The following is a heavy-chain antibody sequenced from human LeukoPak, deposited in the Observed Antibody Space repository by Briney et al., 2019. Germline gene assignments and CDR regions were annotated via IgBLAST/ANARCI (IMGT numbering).Heavy chain of an antibody. J-gene: IGHJ5*02. V-gene: IGHV1-18*01. CDR3: ARDGVSGRYSSGWFDP. CDR1: GYTFTSNG. D-gene: IGHD6-25*01. Sequence: ASVKVSCKASGYTFTSNGISWVRQAPGQGLEWMGWISAYNGNTNYAQKLQGRVTMTTDTSTSTAYMELRSLRSDDTAVYYCARDGVSGRYSSGWFDPWGQGTLVTVSS. CDR2: ISAYNGNT.